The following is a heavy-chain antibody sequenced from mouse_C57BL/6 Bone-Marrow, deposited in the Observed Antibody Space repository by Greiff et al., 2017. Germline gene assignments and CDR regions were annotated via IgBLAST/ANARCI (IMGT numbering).Heavy chain of an antibody. V-gene: IGHV1-55*01. J-gene: IGHJ3*01. CDR2: IYPGSGST. D-gene: IGHD2-5*01. Sequence: QVQLQQPGAELVKPGASVKMSCKASGYTFTSYWITWVKQRPGQGLEWIGDIYPGSGSTNYTEKFKSKATLTVDTSTSTAYMQLRSLTAEDSAVDYCARTYYSNYAWFAYWGQGTLVTVSA. CDR3: ARTYYSNYAWFAY. CDR1: GYTFTSYW.